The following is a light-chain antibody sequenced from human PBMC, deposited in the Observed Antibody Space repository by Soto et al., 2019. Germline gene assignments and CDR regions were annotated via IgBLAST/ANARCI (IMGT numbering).Light chain of an antibody. J-gene: IGKJ5*01. Sequence: DIQMTQSPSTLSATAGDRVTITCRASQSISGWLAWYQQKPGKAPKLLIYDASNLETGVPSRFSGSGSGTDFTFTISSLQPEDIATYYCQQYSHLITFGQGTRLEIK. V-gene: IGKV1-5*01. CDR3: QQYSHLIT. CDR1: QSISGW. CDR2: DAS.